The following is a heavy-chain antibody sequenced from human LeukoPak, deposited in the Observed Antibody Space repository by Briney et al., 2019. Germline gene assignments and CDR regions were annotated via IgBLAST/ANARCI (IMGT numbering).Heavy chain of an antibody. D-gene: IGHD4-23*01. J-gene: IGHJ4*02. V-gene: IGHV1-69*01. CDR1: GGTFSNLA. CDR2: IIPIFGTA. CDR3: ARGWLAETTVVTPYNY. Sequence: SVKVSCKATGGTFSNLAINWVRQAPGQGLEWMGGIIPIFGTAHYAQKLQGRVTITADESTSTAYMELRSLRSEDTAMYYCARGWLAETTVVTPYNYWGQGTLVTVSS.